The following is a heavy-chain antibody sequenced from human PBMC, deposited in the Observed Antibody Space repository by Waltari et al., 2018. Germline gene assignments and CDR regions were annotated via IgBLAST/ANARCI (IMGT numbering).Heavy chain of an antibody. CDR2: IRGQASGGTT. V-gene: IGHV3-49*04. D-gene: IGHD1-7*01. Sequence: EVQLVESGGDLVQPGQSLRLSCTVSGFRFHDYAMNLVLQAPGEGLEWVGFIRGQASGGTTEYAASVKGRFTISRDDSKGIAYLQMNSLRPEDTAVYHCVRWGTSARAYDYWGQGTLVTVSS. J-gene: IGHJ4*02. CDR3: VRWGTSARAYDY. CDR1: GFRFHDYA.